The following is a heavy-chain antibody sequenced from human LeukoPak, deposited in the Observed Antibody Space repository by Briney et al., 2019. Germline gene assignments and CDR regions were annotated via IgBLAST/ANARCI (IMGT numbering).Heavy chain of an antibody. CDR1: GFNFSTYV. J-gene: IGHJ4*02. Sequence: PGGSLRLSCAASGFNFSTYVMSWVRQAPGKGLEWVSIISSSGDSTYYADSVKGRFTISRDNSKNTLYLQMNSLRAEDTAVYCAKDHYISTSCPAVFDYWGQGALVTVSS. CDR2: ISSSGDST. D-gene: IGHD2-2*01. V-gene: IGHV3-23*01. CDR3: AKDHYISTSCPAVFDY.